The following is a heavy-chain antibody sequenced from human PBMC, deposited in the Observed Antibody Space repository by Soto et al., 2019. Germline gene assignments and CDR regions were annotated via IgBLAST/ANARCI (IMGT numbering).Heavy chain of an antibody. CDR3: AKARGCSGGSCYSYYYYYMDV. J-gene: IGHJ6*03. CDR1: GFTFSSYA. D-gene: IGHD2-15*01. Sequence: GGSLRLSCAASGFTFSSYAMSWVRQAPGKGLEWVSAISGSGGSTYYADSVKGRFTISRDNSKNTLYLQMNSLRAEDTAVYYCAKARGCSGGSCYSYYYYYMDVWGKGTTVTVSS. V-gene: IGHV3-23*01. CDR2: ISGSGGST.